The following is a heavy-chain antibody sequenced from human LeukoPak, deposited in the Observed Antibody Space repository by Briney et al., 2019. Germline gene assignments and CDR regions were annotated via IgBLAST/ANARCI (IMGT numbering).Heavy chain of an antibody. CDR3: AKDTDYGGNSGFDY. V-gene: IGHV3-9*01. CDR2: ISWNSGSI. D-gene: IGHD4-23*01. CDR1: GFTFDDYA. J-gene: IGHJ4*02. Sequence: GGSLRLSCTASGFTFDDYAMHWVRQAPGKGLEWVSGISWNSGSIGCADSVKGRFTISRDNAKNSLYLQMNSLRAEDTALYYCAKDTDYGGNSGFDYWGQGTLVTVSS.